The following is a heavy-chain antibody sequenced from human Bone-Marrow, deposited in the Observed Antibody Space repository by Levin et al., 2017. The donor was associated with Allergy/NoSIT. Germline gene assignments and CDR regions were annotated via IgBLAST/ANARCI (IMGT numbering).Heavy chain of an antibody. V-gene: IGHV1-46*01. D-gene: IGHD6-13*01. J-gene: IGHJ4*02. CDR1: GYTFTSYY. CDR3: ARDWGGSNWYRNFFDY. CDR2: INPNGGAT. Sequence: ASVKVSCKASGYTFTSYYMHWVRQAPGQGPEWMGIINPNGGATTYAQKFQGRVTMTWDTSTSTVYMELSSLRSDDTAVYYCARDWGGSNWYRNFFDYWGQGTLVTVSS.